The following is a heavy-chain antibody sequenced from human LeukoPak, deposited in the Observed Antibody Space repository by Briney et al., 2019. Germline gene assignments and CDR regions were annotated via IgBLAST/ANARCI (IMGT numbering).Heavy chain of an antibody. CDR3: ARDMGGSGSYSY. D-gene: IGHD3-10*01. Sequence: ASVKVSCKASGYTFTTYAMHWVRQAPGQRLEWMGWINAGNGNTIYSQKFQGRVTITRDTSASTAYMELSSLRSEDTAVYYCARDMGGSGSYSYWGQGTLITVSS. CDR1: GYTFTTYA. CDR2: INAGNGNT. J-gene: IGHJ4*02. V-gene: IGHV1-3*01.